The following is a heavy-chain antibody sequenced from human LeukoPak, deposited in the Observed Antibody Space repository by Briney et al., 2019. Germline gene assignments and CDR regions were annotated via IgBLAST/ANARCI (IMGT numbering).Heavy chain of an antibody. CDR1: GFTFSSYA. V-gene: IGHV3-30-3*01. CDR2: ISYDGSNK. J-gene: IGHJ3*02. D-gene: IGHD4-23*01. CDR3: AKAPNSPDAFDI. Sequence: PGGSLRLSCAASGFTFSSYAMHWVRQAPGKGLEWVAVISYDGSNKYYADSVKGRFTMSRDNSKNTLYLQMNSLRAEDTAVYYCAKAPNSPDAFDIWGQGTMVTVSS.